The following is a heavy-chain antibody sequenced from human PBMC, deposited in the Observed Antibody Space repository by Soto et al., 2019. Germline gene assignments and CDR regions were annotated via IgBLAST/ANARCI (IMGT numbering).Heavy chain of an antibody. J-gene: IGHJ4*02. CDR2: IYYSGST. CDR3: ERANSFSGHHGY. V-gene: IGHV4-31*03. Sequence: PSETLSLTCTVSGGSFSSGGYYWSWIRQLPGKGLEWIGYIYYSGSTYYNPSLKSRFTISLDTSKNQFSLKLSSVTAADTAVYYCERANSFSGHHGYWGQGTLVTVSS. D-gene: IGHD2-21*01. CDR1: GGSFSSGGYY.